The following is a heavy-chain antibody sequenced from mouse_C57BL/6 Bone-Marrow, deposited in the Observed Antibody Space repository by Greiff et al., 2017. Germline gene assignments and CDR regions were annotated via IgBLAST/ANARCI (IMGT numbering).Heavy chain of an antibody. Sequence: VQLQQSGAELVRPGTSVKMSCKASGYTFTNYWIGWAKQRPGHGLEWIGDIYPGGGYTNYNEKFKGKATLTVDKSSSTAYMQISSLTSEDSAIYYCARKGPLGRGFAMGYWGQRTSVTVA. CDR1: GYTFTNYW. V-gene: IGHV1-63*01. CDR3: ARKGPLGRGFAMGY. CDR2: IYPGGGYT. J-gene: IGHJ4*01.